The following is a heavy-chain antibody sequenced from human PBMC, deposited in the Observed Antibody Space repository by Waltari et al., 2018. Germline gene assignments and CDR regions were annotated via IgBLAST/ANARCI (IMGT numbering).Heavy chain of an antibody. CDR1: GYIFTGDY. CDR3: ARVRNLRYYGLDV. V-gene: IGHV1-2*02. CDR2: INPNSGGT. Sequence: QVQLVQSGAEVKKAGASVKVSCKASGYIFTGDYIHWVRQAPGQGLEWMGWINPNSGGTNFALKFQGRVTLTRDTSISTGYMELRRLRSDDTAVYYCARVRNLRYYGLDVWGQGTAVTVSS. J-gene: IGHJ6*02.